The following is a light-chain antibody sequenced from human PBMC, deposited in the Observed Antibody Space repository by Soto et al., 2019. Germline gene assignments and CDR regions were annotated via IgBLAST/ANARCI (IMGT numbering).Light chain of an antibody. Sequence: QSALTQPASVSGFPGQSITISYTGTSSDVGGYKYVSWYQQHPGKAPRLMIYDVTNRPSGVSNRFSGSKSGNTASLTISGLQAEDEADYYCSSYTSSSSYVFGTGTKVTVL. CDR1: SSDVGGYKY. V-gene: IGLV2-14*01. J-gene: IGLJ1*01. CDR3: SSYTSSSSYV. CDR2: DVT.